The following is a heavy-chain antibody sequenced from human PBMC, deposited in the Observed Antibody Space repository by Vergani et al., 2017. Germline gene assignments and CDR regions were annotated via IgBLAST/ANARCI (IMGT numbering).Heavy chain of an antibody. CDR1: GGTFSSYA. CDR3: AKDRYCSSTSCYVDY. V-gene: IGHV1-69*06. J-gene: IGHJ4*02. D-gene: IGHD2-2*01. Sequence: QVQLVQSGAEVKKPGSSVKVSCKASGGTFSSYAISWVRQAPGQGLEWMGGIIPIFGTANYAQKFQGRVTITADKSTSTAYMELNSLRAEDTAVYYCAKDRYCSSTSCYVDYWGQGTLVTVSS. CDR2: IIPIFGTA.